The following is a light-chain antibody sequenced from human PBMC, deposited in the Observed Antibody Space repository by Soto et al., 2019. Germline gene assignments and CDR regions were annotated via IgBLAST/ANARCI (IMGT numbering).Light chain of an antibody. CDR3: FSYRSPGILL. V-gene: IGLV2-14*01. CDR1: SSDVGGYNF. Sequence: QSALTQPASVSGSPGQSITISCIGTSSDVGGYNFVSWYQQHPGKAPKLMIYEVSNRPSGVSTRFSGSKSGNTASLTISGLQAEDEADYYCFSYRSPGILLFGGGTKLTVL. CDR2: EVS. J-gene: IGLJ2*01.